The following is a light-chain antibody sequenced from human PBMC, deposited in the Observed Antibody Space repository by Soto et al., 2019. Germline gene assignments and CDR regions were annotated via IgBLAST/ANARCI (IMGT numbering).Light chain of an antibody. V-gene: IGKV1-5*01. Sequence: DIQMTQSPSTLSASVGDRVTITCRASQSISSWLAWYQQKPGKAPKLLIYDASSLVSGVPSRFSGSWSGTEFTLTISSLQPDDFATYYCQQYNSYPLTFGGGTKVEIK. CDR1: QSISSW. J-gene: IGKJ4*01. CDR2: DAS. CDR3: QQYNSYPLT.